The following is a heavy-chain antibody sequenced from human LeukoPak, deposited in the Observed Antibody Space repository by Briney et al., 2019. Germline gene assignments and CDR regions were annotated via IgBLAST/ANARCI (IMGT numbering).Heavy chain of an antibody. J-gene: IGHJ6*02. CDR3: VKDFGGSYQYYGLDV. Sequence: GRSLRLSCAASGFTFGDYAMLWVRQAPGKGLEWVSGISWNSETKAYADSVNGRFTVSRDNAKNSLYLQMDSLKTEDTALYYCVKDFGGSYQYYGLDVWGQGTTVTVSS. CDR2: ISWNSETK. D-gene: IGHD3-3*01. V-gene: IGHV3-9*01. CDR1: GFTFGDYA.